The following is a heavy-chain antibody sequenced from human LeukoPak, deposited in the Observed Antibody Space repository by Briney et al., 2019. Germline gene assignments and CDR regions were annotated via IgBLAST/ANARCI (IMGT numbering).Heavy chain of an antibody. CDR3: ARHSRIFGVIDY. Sequence: SETLSLTCTVSGGSISSSSYYWGWIRQPPGKGLEWIGSIYYSGSTYYNPSLKSRVTISVDTSKNQFSLKLSSVTAADTAVHYCARHSRIFGVIDYWGQGTLVTVSS. V-gene: IGHV4-39*01. CDR2: IYYSGST. D-gene: IGHD3-3*02. J-gene: IGHJ4*02. CDR1: GGSISSSSYY.